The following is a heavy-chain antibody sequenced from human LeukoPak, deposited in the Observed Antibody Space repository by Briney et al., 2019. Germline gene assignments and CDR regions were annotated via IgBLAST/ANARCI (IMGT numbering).Heavy chain of an antibody. J-gene: IGHJ4*02. V-gene: IGHV4-31*11. D-gene: IGHD2/OR15-2a*01. CDR2: IYYSGST. CDR1: GGSISSGGYS. CDR3: ARGHSMDY. Sequence: PSETLSLTCAVSGGSISSGGYSWSWIRQPPGKGLEWIGYIYYSGSTYYNPSLKSRVTISVDTSKNQFSLKLSSVTAADTAVYYCARGHSMDYWGQGTLVTVSS.